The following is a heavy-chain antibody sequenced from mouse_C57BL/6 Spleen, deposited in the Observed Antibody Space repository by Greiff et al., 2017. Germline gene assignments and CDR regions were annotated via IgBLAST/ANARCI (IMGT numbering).Heavy chain of an antibody. CDR1: GFNIKDYY. D-gene: IGHD4-1*01. J-gene: IGHJ3*01. CDR3: ARSWDAWFAD. CDR2: IDPEDGEY. Sequence: VHVKQSGAELVKPGASVKLSCTASGFNIKDYYMHWVQQRTEQGLEWIGSIDPEDGEYKSAPKFQGKATITADTSTNTAYLHLSSLASEDTAVYYCARSWDAWFADWGQGTLVTVSA. V-gene: IGHV14-2*01.